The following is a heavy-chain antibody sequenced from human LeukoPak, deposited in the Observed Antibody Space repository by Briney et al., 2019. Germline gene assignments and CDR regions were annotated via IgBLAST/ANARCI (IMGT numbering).Heavy chain of an antibody. V-gene: IGHV4-59*08. D-gene: IGHD6-19*01. CDR1: GGSISSYY. Sequence: SETLSLTCTVSGGSISSYYWSWIRQPPGKGLEWIGYIYYSGSTNYNPSLKSRVTISVDTSKDQFSLKLSSVTAADTAVYYCARTGYSSGWLDYWGQGTLVTVSS. CDR2: IYYSGST. J-gene: IGHJ4*02. CDR3: ARTGYSSGWLDY.